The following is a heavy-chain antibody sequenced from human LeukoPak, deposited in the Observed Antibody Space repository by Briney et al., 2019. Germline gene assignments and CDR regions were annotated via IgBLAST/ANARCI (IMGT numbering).Heavy chain of an antibody. CDR2: INPSGGST. V-gene: IGHV1-46*01. CDR3: ARDLNYYESSAGDY. CDR1: GGTFSSYA. Sequence: GASVKVSCKASGGTFSSYAISWVRQAPGQGLEWMGIINPSGGSTSYTQKFQGRVTMTRDTSTSTVYMELSSLRSEDTAVYYCARDLNYYESSAGDYWGQGTLVTVSS. J-gene: IGHJ4*02. D-gene: IGHD3-22*01.